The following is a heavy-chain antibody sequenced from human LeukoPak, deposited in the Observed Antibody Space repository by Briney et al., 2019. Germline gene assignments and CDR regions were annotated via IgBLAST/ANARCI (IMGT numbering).Heavy chain of an antibody. CDR3: ARGGGSSWRSFDY. CDR1: GGSISSGGYY. Sequence: PSETLSLTCTVSGGSISSGGYYWSWIRQPPGKGLEWIGYIYHSGSTNYNPSLKSRVTISVDKSKNQFSLKLSSVTAADTAVYYCARGGGSSWRSFDYWGQGTLVTVSS. CDR2: IYHSGST. D-gene: IGHD6-13*01. V-gene: IGHV4-30-2*01. J-gene: IGHJ4*02.